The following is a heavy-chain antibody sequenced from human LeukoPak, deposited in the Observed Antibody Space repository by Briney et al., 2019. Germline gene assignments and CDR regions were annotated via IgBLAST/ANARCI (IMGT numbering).Heavy chain of an antibody. CDR1: GFTFSSYG. V-gene: IGHV3-30*02. CDR3: AKVLHDYGDYFDY. J-gene: IGHJ4*02. CDR2: IRYDGSDK. D-gene: IGHD4-17*01. Sequence: GGSLRLSCAASGFTFSSYGMHWVRQAPGKGLEWVAFIRYDGSDKYYADSVKGRFTISRDNSKNTLYLQMNSLRAEDTAVYYCAKVLHDYGDYFDYWGQGTLVTVSS.